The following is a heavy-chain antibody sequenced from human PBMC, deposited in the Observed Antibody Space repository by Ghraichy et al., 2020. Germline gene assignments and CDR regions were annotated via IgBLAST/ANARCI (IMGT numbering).Heavy chain of an antibody. CDR3: ARSAKNGDDFWSGYPLYYYYGMDV. CDR1: GGSISSYY. V-gene: IGHV4-59*01. CDR2: IYYSGST. Sequence: SETLSPTCTVSGGSISSYYWSWIRQPPGKGLEWIGYIYYSGSTNYNPSLKSRVTISVDTSKNQFSLKLSSVTAADTAVYYCARSAKNGDDFWSGYPLYYYYGMDVWGQGTTVTVSS. J-gene: IGHJ6*02. D-gene: IGHD3-3*01.